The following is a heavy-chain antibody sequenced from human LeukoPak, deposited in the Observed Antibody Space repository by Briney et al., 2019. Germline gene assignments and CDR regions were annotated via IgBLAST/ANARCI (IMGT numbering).Heavy chain of an antibody. CDR1: GFSFSSYA. CDR3: AKDMSDSSADSFDY. Sequence: GGSLRLSCAASGFSFSSYAMSWVRQAPGRGLEWVSVITGGGGITYYADSVKGRFTISRNNSKNTLYLQMNSLRAEDTALYYCAKDMSDSSADSFDYWGQGTLVTVSS. CDR2: ITGGGGIT. J-gene: IGHJ4*02. D-gene: IGHD3-22*01. V-gene: IGHV3-23*01.